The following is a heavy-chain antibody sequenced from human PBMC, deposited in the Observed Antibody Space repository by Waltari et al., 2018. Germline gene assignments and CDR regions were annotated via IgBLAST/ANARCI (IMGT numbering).Heavy chain of an antibody. V-gene: IGHV3-48*01. Sequence: EVQLVESGGGLVQPGGSLRLSCAASGFPFSSYSMNWVRQAPGKGLEWVSYISSSSSTIYYADSVKGRFTISRDNAKNSLYLQMNSLRAEDTAVYYCARDLTTTDYYYYYMDVWGKGTTVTVSS. CDR1: GFPFSSYS. CDR3: ARDLTTTDYYYYYMDV. CDR2: ISSSSSTI. D-gene: IGHD7-27*01. J-gene: IGHJ6*03.